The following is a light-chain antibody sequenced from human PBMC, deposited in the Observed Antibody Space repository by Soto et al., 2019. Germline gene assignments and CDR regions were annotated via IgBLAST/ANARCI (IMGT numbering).Light chain of an antibody. CDR1: NIGAKS. CDR3: QVWNVHRDHPGVV. V-gene: IGLV3-21*02. J-gene: IGLJ2*01. CDR2: EDS. Sequence: SYELTQPPSVSVAPGQTAAITCGGDNIGAKSVHWYQQRPGQAPVLVVYEDSDRPSGIPERFSGPNSGNAATLTIRRVEAGDEADYYCQVWNVHRDHPGVVFGGGTKVTVL.